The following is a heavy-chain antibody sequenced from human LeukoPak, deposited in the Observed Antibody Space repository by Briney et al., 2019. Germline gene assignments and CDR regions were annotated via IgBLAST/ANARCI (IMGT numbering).Heavy chain of an antibody. Sequence: ASVKVSCKASGYTFTSYGISWVRQAPGQGLEWMGWISAYSGNTNYAQKLQGRVTMTTDTSTSTAYMELRSLRSDDTAVYYCARGDYGDYQSPYGMDVWGQGTTVTVSS. V-gene: IGHV1-18*01. CDR1: GYTFTSYG. J-gene: IGHJ6*02. CDR3: ARGDYGDYQSPYGMDV. D-gene: IGHD4-17*01. CDR2: ISAYSGNT.